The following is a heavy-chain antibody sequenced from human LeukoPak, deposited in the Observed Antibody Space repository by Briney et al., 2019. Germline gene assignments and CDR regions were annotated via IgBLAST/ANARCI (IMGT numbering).Heavy chain of an antibody. CDR2: INQDGSEK. Sequence: GGSLRLSCAASGFTFSSYWMSWVRQAPGKGLEWVANINQDGSEKYYVDSVKSRFTISRDNPKKSLYLQMNSLRDEDTAVYYCARAYWGSVDYWGQGTLVTVSS. J-gene: IGHJ4*02. V-gene: IGHV3-7*03. CDR1: GFTFSSYW. D-gene: IGHD7-27*01. CDR3: ARAYWGSVDY.